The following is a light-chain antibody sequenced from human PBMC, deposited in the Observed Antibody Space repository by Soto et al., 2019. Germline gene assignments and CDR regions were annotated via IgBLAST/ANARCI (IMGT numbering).Light chain of an antibody. J-gene: IGKJ1*01. V-gene: IGKV1-5*01. CDR1: QGISGS. Sequence: DIQLTQSPSFLSASVGDRVTITCRASQGISGSLAWCLHRPGEAPKLLIYDVSTLESGVPSRFSGFGSGTEFTLSISGLQPDDFGTYYCQQYYMGWTFGQGTKVDI. CDR3: QQYYMGWT. CDR2: DVS.